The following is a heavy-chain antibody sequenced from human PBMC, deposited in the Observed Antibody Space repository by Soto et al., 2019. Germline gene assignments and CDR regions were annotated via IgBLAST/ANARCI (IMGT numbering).Heavy chain of an antibody. CDR3: AREVAAADYYYYYYMDV. CDR2: IYYSGST. Sequence: SETLSLTCTVSGGSISSGGYYWSWIRQHPGKGLEWIGYIYYSGSTYYNPSLKSRVTISVDTSKNQFSLKLSSVTAADTAVYYCAREVAAADYYYYYYMDVWGKGTTVTVS. J-gene: IGHJ6*03. CDR1: GGSISSGGYY. D-gene: IGHD6-13*01. V-gene: IGHV4-31*03.